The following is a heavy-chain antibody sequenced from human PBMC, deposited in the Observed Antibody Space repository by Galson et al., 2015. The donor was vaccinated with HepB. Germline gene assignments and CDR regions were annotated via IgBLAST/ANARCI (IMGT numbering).Heavy chain of an antibody. D-gene: IGHD6-13*01. CDR1: GSTFSGYA. CDR2: ISYDGSAE. J-gene: IGHJ4*02. V-gene: IGHV3-30*04. CDR3: VREWAYSSSWYAPSHFDY. Sequence: SLRLSCAASGSTFSGYAMHWVRQAPGKGLEWVSVISYDGSAEDHADSVKGRFTISRDNSNNTLYLQMNSLGPEDTAVYFCVREWAYSSSWYAPSHFDYWGQGILVIVSS.